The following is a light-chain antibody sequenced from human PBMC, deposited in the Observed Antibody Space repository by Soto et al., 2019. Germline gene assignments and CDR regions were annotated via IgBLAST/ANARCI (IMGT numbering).Light chain of an antibody. CDR3: QQYTGPPTT. V-gene: IGKV3-20*01. Sequence: PGAEAALSCRASQSVDSNYLAWYQQKTGQTPRLIIYGASSRATGIPDRFSGSGYGTDFNLTIARLETEDSAVYFGQQYTGPPTTFGQGTRLEIK. CDR1: QSVDSNY. J-gene: IGKJ5*01. CDR2: GAS.